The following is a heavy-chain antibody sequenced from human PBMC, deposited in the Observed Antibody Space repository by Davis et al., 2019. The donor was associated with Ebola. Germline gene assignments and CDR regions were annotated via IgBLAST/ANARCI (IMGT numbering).Heavy chain of an antibody. V-gene: IGHV1-69*04. J-gene: IGHJ5*02. Sequence: SVKVSCKASGGTFSSYAISWVRQAPGQGLEWMGRIIPILGIANYAQKLQGRVTMTTDTSTSTAYMELRSLRSDDTAVYYCARGVTMVRGPAGNWFDPWGQGTLVTVSS. CDR3: ARGVTMVRGPAGNWFDP. CDR2: IIPILGIA. CDR1: GGTFSSYA. D-gene: IGHD3-10*01.